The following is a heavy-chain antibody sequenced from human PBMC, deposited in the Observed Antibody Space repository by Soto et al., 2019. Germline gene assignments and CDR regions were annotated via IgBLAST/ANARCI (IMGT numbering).Heavy chain of an antibody. CDR3: ARDVSDYRIYGMDV. Sequence: QVQLVQSGAEVKKPGASVKVSCKASGYTFTGYYMHWVRQAPGQGLEWMGWINPNSGGTNYAQKVQGRVTMTRDTSISTAYMELSRLRSDDTAVYYCARDVSDYRIYGMDVWGQGTTVTVSS. J-gene: IGHJ6*02. CDR1: GYTFTGYY. V-gene: IGHV1-2*02. D-gene: IGHD4-4*01. CDR2: INPNSGGT.